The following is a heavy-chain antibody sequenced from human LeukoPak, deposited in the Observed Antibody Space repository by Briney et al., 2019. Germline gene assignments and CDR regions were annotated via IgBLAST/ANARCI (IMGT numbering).Heavy chain of an antibody. CDR3: VTCRAYIRGGFDF. J-gene: IGHJ4*02. V-gene: IGHV4-38-2*01. Sequence: SETLSLTCSVSSYSISSDYYWNWIRPSPGKGLEWIGSIHHSGSTYYNPSLKSRVTVSVHTSKNQFSLRLSSVTAADTAVYYCVTCRAYIRGGFDFWGQGALVTVSS. CDR1: SYSISSDYY. CDR2: IHHSGST. D-gene: IGHD3-10*01.